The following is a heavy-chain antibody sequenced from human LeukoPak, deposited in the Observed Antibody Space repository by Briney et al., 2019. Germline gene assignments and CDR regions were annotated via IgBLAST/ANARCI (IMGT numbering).Heavy chain of an antibody. Sequence: PGRSLRLSCAASGFTFSSYGMHWVRQAPGKGLEWVAVISYDGSNKYYADSVKGRFTISRDNSKNTLYLQMNSLRAEDTAVYYCARVTYGSGTYGAFDYWGQGTLVTVSS. CDR3: ARVTYGSGTYGAFDY. D-gene: IGHD3-10*01. V-gene: IGHV3-30*03. CDR1: GFTFSSYG. CDR2: ISYDGSNK. J-gene: IGHJ4*02.